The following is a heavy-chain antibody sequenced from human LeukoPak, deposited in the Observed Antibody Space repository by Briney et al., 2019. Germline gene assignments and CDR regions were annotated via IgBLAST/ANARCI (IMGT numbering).Heavy chain of an antibody. CDR1: GGSISSYY. CDR3: ARSPATSYSNYWYQTDF. D-gene: IGHD6-13*01. Sequence: SETLSLTCTVSGGSISSYYWSWIRQPPGKGLEWIGYIYYSGSTNYNPSLKSRVTISVDTSKNQFSLKLSSVTAADTAVYYCARSPATSYSNYWYQTDFWGQGTLVAVSS. CDR2: IYYSGST. J-gene: IGHJ4*02. V-gene: IGHV4-59*01.